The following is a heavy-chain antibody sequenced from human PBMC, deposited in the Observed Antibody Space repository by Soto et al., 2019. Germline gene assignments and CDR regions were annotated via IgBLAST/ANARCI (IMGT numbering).Heavy chain of an antibody. CDR3: ARDLGRQWLVRGDY. J-gene: IGHJ4*02. D-gene: IGHD6-19*01. Sequence: GGSLRLSCAAAGFPFSSYGMHWVRQAPGKGLEWVAVISYDGSNKYYADSVKGRFTISRDNSKNTLYLQMNSLRAEDTAVYYCARDLGRQWLVRGDYWGQGTLVTVSS. V-gene: IGHV3-30-3*01. CDR2: ISYDGSNK. CDR1: GFPFSSYG.